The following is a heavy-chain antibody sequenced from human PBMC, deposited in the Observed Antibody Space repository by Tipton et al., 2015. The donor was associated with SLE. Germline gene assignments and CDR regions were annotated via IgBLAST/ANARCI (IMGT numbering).Heavy chain of an antibody. V-gene: IGHV4-4*07. Sequence: TLSLTCSVSGGSISSFFWSWIRQPAGGGLGWIGRISTNENTNYNPSLKSRVTMSVDTSKNHCSLKLISVTAADTAVYYCAREFLNPVTTVHYYFDLWGRGTLVTVSS. CDR2: ISTNENT. J-gene: IGHJ2*01. CDR1: GGSISSFF. CDR3: AREFLNPVTTVHYYFDL. D-gene: IGHD4-11*01.